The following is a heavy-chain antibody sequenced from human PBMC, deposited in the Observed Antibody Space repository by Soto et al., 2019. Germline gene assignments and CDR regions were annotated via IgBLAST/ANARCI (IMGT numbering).Heavy chain of an antibody. Sequence: SVKVSCKASGGIFSTYTISWVRQAPGQGLEWMGRIIPTLNSVNYAQKFQGRVTMTTDTSTSTAYMEMRSLRSDDTAVYYCARAMAPDHSDYWGQGTRVTVSS. J-gene: IGHJ4*02. CDR2: IIPTLNSV. CDR1: GGIFSTYT. V-gene: IGHV1-69*08. CDR3: ARAMAPDHSDY.